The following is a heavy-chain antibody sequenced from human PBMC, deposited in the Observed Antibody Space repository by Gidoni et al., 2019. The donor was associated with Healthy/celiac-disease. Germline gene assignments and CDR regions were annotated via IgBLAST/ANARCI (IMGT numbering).Heavy chain of an antibody. J-gene: IGHJ6*02. CDR1: DGSFSGYY. D-gene: IGHD2-21*02. Sequence: QVQLQQWGAGLLKPSETLSLTCAVDDGSFSGYYWSWIRQPPGKGLEWIEEINHSGSTNYNPSLKSRLTISVDTAKDHFSLKLSSVTAADTAVYYCARAYCGGDCYAYHYYYFGLDVWGQGTTVTVSS. CDR3: ARAYCGGDCYAYHYYYFGLDV. CDR2: INHSGST. V-gene: IGHV4-34*01.